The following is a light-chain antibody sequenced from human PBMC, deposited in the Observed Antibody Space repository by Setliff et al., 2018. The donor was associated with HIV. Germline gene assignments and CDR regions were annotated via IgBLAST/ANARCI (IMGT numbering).Light chain of an antibody. Sequence: EIVLTQSPGTLSLSPGERVTLSCRASQSVRNNYLAWYHQKPGLAPRLLIYDASTRAAGIPARFSGSGSGTDFTLTISRLEPEDFAVYYCQQYSTSPITFGQGTRLEIK. V-gene: IGKV3D-20*01. CDR3: QQYSTSPIT. CDR2: DAS. CDR1: QSVRNNY. J-gene: IGKJ5*01.